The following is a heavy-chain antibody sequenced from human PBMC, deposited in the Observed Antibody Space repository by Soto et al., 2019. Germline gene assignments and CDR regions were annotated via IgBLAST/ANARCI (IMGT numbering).Heavy chain of an antibody. D-gene: IGHD6-19*01. CDR2: IYHSGST. J-gene: IGHJ4*02. Sequence: SETLSLTCAVSGGSISSGGYSWSWIRQPPGKGLEWIGYIYHSGSTYYNPSLKSRVTISVDRSKNQFSLKLSSVTAAYTAVYYCARSDSSGFPPDYWGPGSLVIVSS. CDR3: ARSDSSGFPPDY. V-gene: IGHV4-30-2*01. CDR1: GGSISSGGYS.